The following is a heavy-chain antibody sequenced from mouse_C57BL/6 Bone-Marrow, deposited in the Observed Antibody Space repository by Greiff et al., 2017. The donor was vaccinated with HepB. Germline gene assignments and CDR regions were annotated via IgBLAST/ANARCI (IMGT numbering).Heavy chain of an antibody. J-gene: IGHJ1*03. CDR2: IDPSDSYT. V-gene: IGHV1-50*01. Sequence: QVQLQQPGAELVKPGASVKLSCKASGYTFTSYWMQWVKQRPGQGLEWIGEIDPSDSYTNYNQKFKGKATLTVDTSSSTAYMQLSSLTSEDSAVYYCAREVYSLRYFDVWGTGTTVTVSS. CDR1: GYTFTSYW. D-gene: IGHD2-12*01. CDR3: AREVYSLRYFDV.